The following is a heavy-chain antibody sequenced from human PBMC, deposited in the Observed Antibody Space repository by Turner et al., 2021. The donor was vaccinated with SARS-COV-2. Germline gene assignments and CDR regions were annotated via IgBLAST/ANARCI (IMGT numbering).Heavy chain of an antibody. J-gene: IGHJ5*02. D-gene: IGHD3-22*01. CDR1: GFTFSSYD. V-gene: IGHV3-23*01. CDR2: SSGSGGRT. CDR3: AKDQFLRYYDSSGYLNWFDP. Sequence: EVQLFESGGGLVQPGGSLRLSFAASGFTFSSYDMSCVRQAPGKGLEWVAASSGSGGRTYYADSVKGRFTISRDNSKNTLYLQMNSLRAEDTAVYYCAKDQFLRYYDSSGYLNWFDPWGQGTLVTVSS.